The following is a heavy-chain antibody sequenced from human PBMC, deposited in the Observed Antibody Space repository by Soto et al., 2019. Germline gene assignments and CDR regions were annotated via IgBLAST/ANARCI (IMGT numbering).Heavy chain of an antibody. J-gene: IGHJ4*02. Sequence: QVQLQQWGAGLLKPSETLSLTCAVYGGSFSGYYWSWIRQPPGKGLEWIGEINHSGSTNYNPSLKSRVTISVDTSKNQFSLKLSSVTAADTAVYYCARGRWAGDHYDSSGPPHPGFDYWGQGTLVTVSS. D-gene: IGHD3-22*01. CDR3: ARGRWAGDHYDSSGPPHPGFDY. CDR2: INHSGST. V-gene: IGHV4-34*01. CDR1: GGSFSGYY.